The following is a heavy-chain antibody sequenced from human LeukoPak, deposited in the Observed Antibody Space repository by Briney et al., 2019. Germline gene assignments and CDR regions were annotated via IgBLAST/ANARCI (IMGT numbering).Heavy chain of an antibody. CDR3: ARTGNWNYGFNNYYMDV. CDR1: GFTFSSYS. CDR2: ISSSSSYI. Sequence: GGSLRLSCAASGFTFSSYSMNWVRQAPGKGLEWVSSISSSSSYIYYADSVKGRFTISRDNAKNSLYLQMNSLRAEDTAVYYCARTGNWNYGFNNYYMDVWGKGTTVTVSS. D-gene: IGHD1-7*01. J-gene: IGHJ6*03. V-gene: IGHV3-21*01.